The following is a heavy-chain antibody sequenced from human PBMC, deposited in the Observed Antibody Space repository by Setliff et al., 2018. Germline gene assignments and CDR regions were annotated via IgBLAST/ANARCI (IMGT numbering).Heavy chain of an antibody. J-gene: IGHJ5*02. D-gene: IGHD2-15*01. CDR3: ARGLGGAWVWFDP. V-gene: IGHV1-8*02. Sequence: GASVKVSCKASGYTFTGYYMHWVRQATGQGLEWMGWMNPNSGNTGYAQKFQGRVTMTRNTSISTAYMELSSLRSEDTAVYYCARGLGGAWVWFDPWGQGTLVTVSS. CDR2: MNPNSGNT. CDR1: GYTFTGYY.